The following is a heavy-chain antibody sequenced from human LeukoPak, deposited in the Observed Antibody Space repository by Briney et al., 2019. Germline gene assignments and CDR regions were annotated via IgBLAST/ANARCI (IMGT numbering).Heavy chain of an antibody. Sequence: GGSLRPSCAASGFTFSSYWMHWVRQAPGKGLVWVSRINSDGSSTSYADPVKGRFTISRDNAKNTLYLQMNSLRAEDTAVYYCARAPEYYYDSSGYYGYWGQGTLVTVSS. V-gene: IGHV3-74*01. J-gene: IGHJ4*02. CDR3: ARAPEYYYDSSGYYGY. CDR2: INSDGSST. D-gene: IGHD3-22*01. CDR1: GFTFSSYW.